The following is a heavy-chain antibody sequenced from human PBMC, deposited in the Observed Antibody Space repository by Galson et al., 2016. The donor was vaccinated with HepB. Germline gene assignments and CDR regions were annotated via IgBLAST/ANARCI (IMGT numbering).Heavy chain of an antibody. J-gene: IGHJ4*02. Sequence: QSGAEVKKPGESLRISCKGSGYSFSDYWITWVRQMPGKGLEWMGRIDPSDSYTNYSPSFQGHVTFSADKSISTAFLQWSTLRASDTAIYYCAISELRGGYKNFHYWGQGTLVTVSS. CDR3: AISELRGGYKNFHY. D-gene: IGHD5-24*01. V-gene: IGHV5-10-1*01. CDR1: GYSFSDYW. CDR2: IDPSDSYT.